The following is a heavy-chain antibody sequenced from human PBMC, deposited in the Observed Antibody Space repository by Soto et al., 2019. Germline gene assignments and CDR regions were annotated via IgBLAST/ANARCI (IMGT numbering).Heavy chain of an antibody. J-gene: IGHJ4*02. D-gene: IGHD2-15*01. Sequence: GGSLRLSCAASGFTFGLYGMHWVRQAPGKGLEWVAVISYDGSDKYYADSVKGRFTISRDNSKNTLFLQMNGLRAEDTAMYYCAKDLSGFCGGGSCYSGSDYWGQGTLVTVSS. V-gene: IGHV3-30*18. CDR1: GFTFGLYG. CDR3: AKDLSGFCGGGSCYSGSDY. CDR2: ISYDGSDK.